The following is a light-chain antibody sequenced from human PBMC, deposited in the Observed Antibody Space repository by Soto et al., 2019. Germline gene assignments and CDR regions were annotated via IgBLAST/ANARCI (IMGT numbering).Light chain of an antibody. CDR1: QSVSSSY. V-gene: IGKV3-20*01. Sequence: EIVLTQSPGTLSLSPGERATLSCRASQSVSSSYLAWYQQKPGQAPRLLIYGASSRATGIPDRFSGSGSGTDVTLTISRLEPEDFAVYYCQQYNNWPRGTFGQGTRLEIK. CDR2: GAS. CDR3: QQYNNWPRGT. J-gene: IGKJ5*01.